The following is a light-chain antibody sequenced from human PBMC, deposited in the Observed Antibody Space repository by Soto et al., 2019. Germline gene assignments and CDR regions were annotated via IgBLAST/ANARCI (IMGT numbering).Light chain of an antibody. V-gene: IGKV3-11*01. CDR1: QSVSSY. Sequence: EIVLTQSPATLSLSPGERATLSCRASQSVSSYLAWYQQKPGQAPRLLIYEASNRATGIPARFSGSGSGTDFTLTISSLEPEDFAVYYCQQRSNWPRAVTFGGGTKVEIK. CDR2: EAS. CDR3: QQRSNWPRAVT. J-gene: IGKJ4*01.